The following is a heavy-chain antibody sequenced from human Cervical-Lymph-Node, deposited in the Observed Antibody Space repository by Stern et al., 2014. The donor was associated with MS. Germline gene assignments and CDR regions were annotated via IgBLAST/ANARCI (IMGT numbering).Heavy chain of an antibody. J-gene: IGHJ6*02. CDR2: INPKSVGT. CDR1: GYTFSDYY. CDR3: ARGGATRYNMDV. D-gene: IGHD1-26*01. V-gene: IGHV1-2*02. Sequence: VQLVQSGAAVEKPGASLKVSCKASGYTFSDYYIHWVRQAPGQGLEWFGWINPKSVGTNYVQKFQGRVTMTSDTSIDTADMELNSLTSDDTAMFYCARGGATRYNMDVWGQGTTVIVSS.